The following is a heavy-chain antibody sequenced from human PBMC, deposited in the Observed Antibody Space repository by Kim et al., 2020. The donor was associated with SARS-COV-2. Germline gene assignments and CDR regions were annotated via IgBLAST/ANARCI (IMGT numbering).Heavy chain of an antibody. CDR3: ARGLLRHYYFALDV. D-gene: IGHD5-12*01. V-gene: IGHV4-59*02. J-gene: IGHJ6*01. CDR2: IYYVGDT. CDR1: GGSVSTYY. Sequence: SETLSLTCTVSGGSVSTYYWTWVRRPPGKPLEWIGYIYYVGDTNYNPSLKRRVTISVDTSKNQFSLRLSSVTAADKAGYYCARGLLRHYYFALDVWGQGT.